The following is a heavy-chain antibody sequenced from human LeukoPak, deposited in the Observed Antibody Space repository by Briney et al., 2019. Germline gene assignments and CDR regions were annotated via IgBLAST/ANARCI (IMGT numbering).Heavy chain of an antibody. Sequence: PGGSLRLSCAASGFTVSSNYMSWVRQAPGKGLEWVSVIYSGGSTYYTDSVKGRFTIPRDNSKNTLYLQMNSLRAEDTAVYYCAKFFAPSGGASGWTWTIDNWGQGTLVIVSS. CDR3: AKFFAPSGGASGWTWTIDN. V-gene: IGHV3-53*01. D-gene: IGHD6-25*01. J-gene: IGHJ4*02. CDR2: IYSGGST. CDR1: GFTVSSNY.